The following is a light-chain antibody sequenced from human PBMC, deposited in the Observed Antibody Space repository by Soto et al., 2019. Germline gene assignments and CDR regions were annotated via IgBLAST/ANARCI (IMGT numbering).Light chain of an antibody. Sequence: QSVLTQPPSVSAAPGQKVTISCSGSNSNIGNNYVSWYQQLPGTAPKLLIYDSNKRPSGIPDRFSGSKSGTSATLGISGLQTGDEADYYCGTWDGSLSAVVFGGGTKLTVL. J-gene: IGLJ2*01. CDR1: NSNIGNNY. V-gene: IGLV1-51*01. CDR3: GTWDGSLSAVV. CDR2: DSN.